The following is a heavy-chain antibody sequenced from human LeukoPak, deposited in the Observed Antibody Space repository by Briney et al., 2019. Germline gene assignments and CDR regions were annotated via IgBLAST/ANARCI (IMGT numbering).Heavy chain of an antibody. D-gene: IGHD3-10*01. CDR1: GSTVSSNY. J-gene: IGHJ4*02. CDR3: ARGMVRGVIDFLDY. Sequence: QPGGSLRLSCAASGSTVSSNYMSWVRQAPGKGLEWVSVIYNGGSTYYADSVKGRFTISRDNSKNTLYLQMNSLRAEDTAVYYCARGMVRGVIDFLDYWGQGTLVTVSS. CDR2: IYNGGST. V-gene: IGHV3-66*02.